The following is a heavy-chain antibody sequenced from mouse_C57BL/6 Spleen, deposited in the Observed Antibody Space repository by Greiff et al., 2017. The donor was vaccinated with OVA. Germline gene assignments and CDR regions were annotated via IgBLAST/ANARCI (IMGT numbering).Heavy chain of an antibody. V-gene: IGHV1-84*01. CDR1: GYTFTDYY. J-gene: IGHJ1*03. D-gene: IGHD1-1*01. CDR3: ARRGYYYGSSPYWYFDV. Sequence: VQLQESGPELVKPGASVKISCKASGYTFTDYYINWVKQRPGQGLEWIGWIYPGSGNTKYNEKFKGKATLTVDTSSSTAYMQLSSLTSEDSAVYFCARRGYYYGSSPYWYFDVWGTGTTVTVSS. CDR2: IYPGSGNT.